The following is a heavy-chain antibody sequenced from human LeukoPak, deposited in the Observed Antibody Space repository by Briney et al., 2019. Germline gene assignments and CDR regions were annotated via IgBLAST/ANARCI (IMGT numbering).Heavy chain of an antibody. D-gene: IGHD1-26*01. V-gene: IGHV3-30-3*01. Sequence: GGSLRLSCAASGFTFSSYAMHWVRQAPGKGLEWVAVISYDGSNKYYADSVKGRFTISRDNSKNTLYLQMNSLRAEDTAVYYCARDRRGSYCLDYWGQGTLVTVSS. CDR1: GFTFSSYA. CDR3: ARDRRGSYCLDY. CDR2: ISYDGSNK. J-gene: IGHJ4*02.